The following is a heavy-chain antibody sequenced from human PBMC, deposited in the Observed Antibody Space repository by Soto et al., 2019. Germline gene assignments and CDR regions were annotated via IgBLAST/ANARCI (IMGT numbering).Heavy chain of an antibody. V-gene: IGHV3-23*01. CDR1: GFTFSSYA. J-gene: IGHJ3*02. D-gene: IGHD3-22*01. CDR2: ISGSGGST. CDR3: AKVGYYYDSSGYYPADAFDI. Sequence: GGSLRLSCAASGFTFSSYAMSWVRQAPGKGLEWVSAISGSGGSTYYADSVKGRFTISRDNSKNTLYLQMNSLRAEDTAVYYCAKVGYYYDSSGYYPADAFDIWGQGTMVTVSS.